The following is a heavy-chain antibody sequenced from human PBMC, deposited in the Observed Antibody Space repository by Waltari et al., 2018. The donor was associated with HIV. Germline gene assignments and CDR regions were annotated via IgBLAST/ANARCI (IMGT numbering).Heavy chain of an antibody. J-gene: IGHJ2*01. Sequence: QLQLQESGPGLVKPSRTLSLTCTVSSGPITSGHYHWSWIRQPAGKGLEWIGRVYTSGSTNYNPSLKHRVTISIDTSRNQFSLRLSSVAAADTAVYYCARALDYYESGSFPLWFFDVWGRGTLVTVSS. CDR2: VYTSGST. CDR1: SGPITSGHYH. V-gene: IGHV4-61*02. D-gene: IGHD3-10*01. CDR3: ARALDYYESGSFPLWFFDV.